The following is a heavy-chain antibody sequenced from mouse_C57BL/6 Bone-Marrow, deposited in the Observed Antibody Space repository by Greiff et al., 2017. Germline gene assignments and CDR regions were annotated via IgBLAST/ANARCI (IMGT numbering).Heavy chain of an antibody. CDR1: GYTFTSYW. CDR3: AREDDYDEEIYWYFEV. D-gene: IGHD2-4*01. Sequence: QVQLQQPGTELVKPGASVKLSCKASGYTFTSYWMHWVKQRPGQGLEWIGNINPSNGGTNYNEKFKSKATLTVDKSSSTAYMQLSSLTSEDSAVYYCAREDDYDEEIYWYFEVWGTGTTVTVSS. CDR2: INPSNGGT. V-gene: IGHV1-53*01. J-gene: IGHJ1*03.